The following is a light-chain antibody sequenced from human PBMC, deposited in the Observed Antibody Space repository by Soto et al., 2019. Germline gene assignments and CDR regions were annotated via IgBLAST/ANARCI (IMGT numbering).Light chain of an antibody. CDR2: AAS. CDR1: QTITNY. CDR3: QQSYSIPYT. Sequence: DIQMTQSPSSLSASVGDRVTITCRASQTITNYLNWYQQQPGKAPKLLIYAASNLQSGVPSRFSGSGSGTDFTLTISSLQPEDFTTYYCQQSYSIPYTFGQGTKLEI. V-gene: IGKV1-39*01. J-gene: IGKJ2*01.